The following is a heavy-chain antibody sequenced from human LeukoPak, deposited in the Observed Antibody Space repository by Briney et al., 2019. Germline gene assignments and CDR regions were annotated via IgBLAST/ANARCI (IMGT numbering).Heavy chain of an antibody. CDR3: TGGSYSRYFDY. Sequence: SVTLSLTCTVSGGSISSGDYYWSWIRRPPGKGLEWIGYIYYSGSTYYNPSLKSRVTISVDTSKNQFSLKLSSVTAADTAVYYCTGGSYSRYFDYWGQGTLVTVSS. V-gene: IGHV4-30-4*08. J-gene: IGHJ4*02. CDR1: GGSISSGDYY. D-gene: IGHD1-26*01. CDR2: IYYSGST.